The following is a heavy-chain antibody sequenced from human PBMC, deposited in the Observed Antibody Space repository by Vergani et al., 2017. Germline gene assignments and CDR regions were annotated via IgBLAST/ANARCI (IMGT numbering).Heavy chain of an antibody. CDR2: IYYSGST. J-gene: IGHJ4*02. D-gene: IGHD3-10*01. CDR1: GGSISSGDYY. V-gene: IGHV4-30-4*01. CDR3: ARGPGLTMVRGVFDY. Sequence: QVQLQESGPGLVKPSETLSLTCTVSGGSISSGDYYWSWIRQPPGKGLEWIGYIYYSGSTYYNPSLKSRVTISVDTSKNQFSLKLSSVTAADTAVYYCARGPGLTMVRGVFDYWGQGTLVTVSS.